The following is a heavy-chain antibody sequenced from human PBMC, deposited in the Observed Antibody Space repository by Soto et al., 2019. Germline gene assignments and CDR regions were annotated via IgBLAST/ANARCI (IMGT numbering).Heavy chain of an antibody. CDR3: ARHRLPYCSGGSCYRYYFDY. Sequence: PSETLSLTCSVSSASLSSSTYYWSWIRQPPGRGPEWIGSIYYSGSTYYNPSLKSRVTIAVDTSKNQFSLKLSSVTAADTAVYYFARHRLPYCSGGSCYRYYFDYWGQGTLVTVSS. CDR2: IYYSGST. V-gene: IGHV4-39*01. J-gene: IGHJ4*02. D-gene: IGHD2-15*01. CDR1: SASLSSSTYY.